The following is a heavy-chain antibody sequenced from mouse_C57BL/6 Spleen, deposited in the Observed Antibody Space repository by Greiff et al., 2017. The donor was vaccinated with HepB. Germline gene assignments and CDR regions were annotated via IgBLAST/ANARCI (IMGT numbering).Heavy chain of an antibody. CDR1: GFTFSSYG. D-gene: IGHD1-1*01. CDR2: ISSGGSYT. V-gene: IGHV5-6*01. CDR3: ARRAYGSSGGDYFDY. J-gene: IGHJ2*01. Sequence: DVHLVESGGDLVKPGGSLKLSCAASGFTFSSYGMSWVRQTPDKRLEWVATISSGGSYTYYPDSVKGRFTISRDNAKNTLYLQMSSLKSEDTAMYYCARRAYGSSGGDYFDYWGQGTTLTVSS.